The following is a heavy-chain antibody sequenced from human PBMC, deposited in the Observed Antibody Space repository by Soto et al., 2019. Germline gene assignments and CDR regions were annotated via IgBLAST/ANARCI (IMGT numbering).Heavy chain of an antibody. CDR2: IYYSGST. V-gene: IGHV4-39*01. CDR1: GGSISSSSYY. J-gene: IGHJ5*02. D-gene: IGHD2-15*01. Sequence: SETLSLTCTVSGGSISSSSYYWGWIRQSPGKGLEWIGSIYYSGSTYYNPSLKSRVTISVDTSKNQFSLKLSSVTAADTAVYYWARHGVAATTGGRFDPSGQGTLVIV. CDR3: ARHGVAATTGGRFDP.